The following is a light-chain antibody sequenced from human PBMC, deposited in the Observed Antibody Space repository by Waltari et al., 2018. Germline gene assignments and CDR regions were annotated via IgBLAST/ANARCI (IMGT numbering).Light chain of an antibody. V-gene: IGKV1-5*03. CDR3: QHYNNYPVA. CDR1: QSISIW. Sequence: DIQMTQSPSTLSAPVGDRVTITCRASQSISIWLAWYQQKPGKAPKLLISKPFSLESGVPSRFSGSGSGTEFTLTISNLQPDDFATYYCQHYNNYPVAFGQGTKLEI. CDR2: KPF. J-gene: IGKJ2*01.